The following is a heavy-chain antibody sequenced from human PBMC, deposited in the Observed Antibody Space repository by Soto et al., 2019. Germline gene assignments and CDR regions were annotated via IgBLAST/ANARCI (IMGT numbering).Heavy chain of an antibody. CDR3: AKGGEGSCSQTSCLYFSDS. CDR1: GFTFSTYA. D-gene: IGHD2-15*01. Sequence: EVQLLDSGGGLVQPGGSLRLSCAASGFTFSTYAMSWVRQAPGKGLEWVSTISGSGDSSYYATSVTGRFTISRDNSRNTLDLQMNSLRVEDTAVYYCAKGGEGSCSQTSCLYFSDSWGQGTLVTVSS. V-gene: IGHV3-23*01. CDR2: ISGSGDSS. J-gene: IGHJ4*02.